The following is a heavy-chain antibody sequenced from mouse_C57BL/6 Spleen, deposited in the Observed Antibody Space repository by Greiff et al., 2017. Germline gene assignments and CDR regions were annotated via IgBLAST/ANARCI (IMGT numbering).Heavy chain of an antibody. CDR1: GFTFSNYW. CDR3: TVHNYSSSYGYWYFDV. J-gene: IGHJ1*03. V-gene: IGHV6-3*01. CDR2: IRLKSDNYAT. D-gene: IGHD1-1*01. Sequence: EVKVEESGGGLVQPGGSMKLSCVASGFTFSNYWMNWVRQSPEKGLEWVAQIRLKSDNYATHYAESVKGRFTISRDDSKSSVYLQMNNLRAEDPGIYYCTVHNYSSSYGYWYFDVWGTGTTLTVSS.